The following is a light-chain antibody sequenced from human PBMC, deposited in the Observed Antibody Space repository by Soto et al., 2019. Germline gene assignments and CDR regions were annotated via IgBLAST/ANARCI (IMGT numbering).Light chain of an antibody. J-gene: IGKJ2*01. CDR1: QSISRW. Sequence: DIQMTQSPSTLSASVGDRVTITCRASQSISRWLAWYLQRPGKAPKLLIYDASSLESGVPSRFSGSGSGTDFTLTISSLQPEDFATYYCQQSYSTPPYTFGQGTKLEIK. V-gene: IGKV1-5*01. CDR3: QQSYSTPPYT. CDR2: DAS.